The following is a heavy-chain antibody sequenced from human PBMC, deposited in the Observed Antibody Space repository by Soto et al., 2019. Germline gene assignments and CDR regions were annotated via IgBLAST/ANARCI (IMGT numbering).Heavy chain of an antibody. D-gene: IGHD3-3*01. Sequence: SVKVSCKASGGTFSSYAISWVRQAPGQGLEWMGGIIPIFGTANYAQKFQGRVTITADKSTSTAYMELSSLRSEDTAVCYCAIKSYYDFWSGSFYYYGMEVWGQGTTVNVSS. V-gene: IGHV1-69*06. CDR2: IIPIFGTA. CDR1: GGTFSSYA. J-gene: IGHJ6*02. CDR3: AIKSYYDFWSGSFYYYGMEV.